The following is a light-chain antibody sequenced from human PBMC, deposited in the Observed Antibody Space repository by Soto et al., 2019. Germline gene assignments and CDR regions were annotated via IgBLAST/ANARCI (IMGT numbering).Light chain of an antibody. CDR1: QSLTTN. Sequence: EIVMTQSPATLSVSPGERATLSCTASQSLTTNLAWYQQKPGQAPRLLIYGSSTRATGIPARFSGSGSGTEFPLTITSLQSEDLAVYHFQQYNNWPRTFVQGTQVAIK. CDR3: QQYNNWPRT. J-gene: IGKJ1*01. CDR2: GSS. V-gene: IGKV3-15*01.